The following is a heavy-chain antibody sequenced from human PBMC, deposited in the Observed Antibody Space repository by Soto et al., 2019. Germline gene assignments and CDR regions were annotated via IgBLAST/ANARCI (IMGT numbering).Heavy chain of an antibody. Sequence: RASVKVSCKASGVTFTSSAVQCVRRARGQLLEWIGWIVVGSGNTNYAQKFQERVTITRDMSTSTAYMELSSLRSEDTAVYYCAAERSYDFWSGYYDYYYYGMDVWGQGTTVTVSS. CDR2: IVVGSGNT. CDR3: AAERSYDFWSGYYDYYYYGMDV. D-gene: IGHD3-3*01. V-gene: IGHV1-58*01. CDR1: GVTFTSSA. J-gene: IGHJ6*02.